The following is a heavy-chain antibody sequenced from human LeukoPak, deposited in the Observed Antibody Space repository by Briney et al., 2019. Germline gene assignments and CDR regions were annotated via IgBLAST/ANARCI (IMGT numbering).Heavy chain of an antibody. V-gene: IGHV5-51*01. Sequence: GESLKISCQGSGYTFTNYWIGWVRQLPGEGRAWMGIIFPGDSDTKYSPSFEGEVTISADKSIATAYLQWSSLKASDTAMYYCARRDGGANYWYCDVWGRGTLVTVSS. CDR3: ARRDGGANYWYCDV. D-gene: IGHD2-15*01. CDR1: GYTFTNYW. J-gene: IGHJ2*01. CDR2: IFPGDSDT.